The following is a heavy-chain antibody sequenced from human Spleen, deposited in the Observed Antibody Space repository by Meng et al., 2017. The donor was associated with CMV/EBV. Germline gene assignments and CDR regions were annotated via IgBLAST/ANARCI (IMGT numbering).Heavy chain of an antibody. CDR1: GGSFSGYY. J-gene: IGHJ5*02. D-gene: IGHD4/OR15-4a*01. CDR3: ARGLYGGNYRYNWFDP. CDR2: INHSGST. V-gene: IGHV4-34*01. Sequence: SETLSLTCAVYGGSFSGYYWSWIRQPPGKGLEWIGEINHSGSTNYNPSLKSRVTISVDTSKNQFSLKLSSVTAADTAVYYCARGLYGGNYRYNWFDPWGQGTLVTVSS.